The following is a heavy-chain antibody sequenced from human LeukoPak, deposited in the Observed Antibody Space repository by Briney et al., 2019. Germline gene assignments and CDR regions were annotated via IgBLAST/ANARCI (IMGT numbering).Heavy chain of an antibody. CDR3: ARDKLSESITIFGVVIRTYYGMDV. CDR2: IYHSGST. V-gene: IGHV4-4*02. CDR1: GGSTSSSNW. J-gene: IGHJ6*02. Sequence: SGTLSLTCAVSGGSTSSSNWWSWVRQPPGKGLEWIGEIYHSGSTNYNPSLKSRVTISVDKSKNQFSLKLSSVTAADTAVYYCARDKLSESITIFGVVIRTYYGMDVWGQGTTVTVSS. D-gene: IGHD3-3*01.